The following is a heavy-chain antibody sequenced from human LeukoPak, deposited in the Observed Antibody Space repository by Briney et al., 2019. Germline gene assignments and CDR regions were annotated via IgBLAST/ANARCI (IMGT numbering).Heavy chain of an antibody. Sequence: ASVKVSCKASGYTFTSYGISWVRQAPGQGLEWMGWISAYNGNTNYAQKLQGRVTMTTDTSTSTAYMELRSLRSDDTAVYYCARFSLDSSSWYIAITPVRVVDYWGQGTLVTVSS. CDR2: ISAYNGNT. J-gene: IGHJ4*02. D-gene: IGHD6-13*01. V-gene: IGHV1-18*01. CDR1: GYTFTSYG. CDR3: ARFSLDSSSWYIAITPVRVVDY.